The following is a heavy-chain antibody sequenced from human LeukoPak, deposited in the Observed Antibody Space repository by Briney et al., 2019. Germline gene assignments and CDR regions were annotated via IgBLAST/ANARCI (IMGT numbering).Heavy chain of an antibody. CDR3: ARLGTTVVTRYLDY. CDR1: GYSFTSYW. CDR2: IYPGDSYT. V-gene: IGHV5-51*01. J-gene: IGHJ4*02. D-gene: IGHD4-17*01. Sequence: GESLKISCKGSGYSFTSYWIGWVRQMPGKGLEGMGIIYPGDSYTRYSPSFQGQVTISADKSISTAYLQWSSLKASDTATYYCARLGTTVVTRYLDYWGQGTLVTVSS.